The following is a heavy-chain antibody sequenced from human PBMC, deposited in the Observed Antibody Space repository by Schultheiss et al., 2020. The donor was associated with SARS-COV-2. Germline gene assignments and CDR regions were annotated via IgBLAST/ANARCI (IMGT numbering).Heavy chain of an antibody. V-gene: IGHV3-15*01. J-gene: IGHJ5*02. D-gene: IGHD2-2*01. CDR3: AKYGEVVPAAPGADP. CDR2: IKSKTDGGTT. Sequence: GGSLRLSCAASGFTFSNAWMSWVRQAPGKGLEWVGRIKSKTDGGTTDYAAPVKGRFTISRDDSKNTLYLQMNSLRAEDTAVYYCAKYGEVVPAAPGADPWGQGTLVTVSS. CDR1: GFTFSNAW.